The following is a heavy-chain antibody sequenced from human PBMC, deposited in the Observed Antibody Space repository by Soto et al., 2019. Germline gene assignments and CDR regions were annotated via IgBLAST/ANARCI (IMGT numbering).Heavy chain of an antibody. Sequence: PGWSLRLSCAASGFTFSSYDMHLVRQVTGKGLEWVSAIGTAGDTYYPGSVRGRFTISRENAKNSLYLQMNSLRAEDTAVYYCARGYSYIYEYWGEGTLVTVSS. D-gene: IGHD5-18*01. CDR3: ARGYSYIYEY. CDR2: IGTAGDT. J-gene: IGHJ4*02. CDR1: GFTFSSYD. V-gene: IGHV3-13*01.